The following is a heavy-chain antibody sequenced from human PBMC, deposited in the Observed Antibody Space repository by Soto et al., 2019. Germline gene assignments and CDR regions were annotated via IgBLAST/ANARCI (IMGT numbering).Heavy chain of an antibody. CDR3: ARVTPSGYSYGRHFDY. Sequence: ASVKVSCKASGYTFTSYGISWVRQAPGQGLEWVGWISAYNGNTNYAQKLQGRVTMTTDTSTSTAYMELGSLRSDDTAVYYCARVTPSGYSYGRHFDYWGQGTLVTVSS. D-gene: IGHD5-18*01. V-gene: IGHV1-18*01. CDR1: GYTFTSYG. J-gene: IGHJ4*02. CDR2: ISAYNGNT.